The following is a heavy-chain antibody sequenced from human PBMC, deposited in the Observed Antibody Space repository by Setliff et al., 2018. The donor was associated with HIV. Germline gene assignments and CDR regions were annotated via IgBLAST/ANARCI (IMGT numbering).Heavy chain of an antibody. V-gene: IGHV4-61*09. CDR3: AAFLVSPVTTQDY. D-gene: IGHD4-17*01. Sequence: SETLSLTCTVSGGSVSSGSNYWSWIRQPAGKGLEWIGHIYTSGSTNYNPSLKSRVTISVDTSKNQFYLKLSSVTAADTAVYYCAAFLVSPVTTQDYWGQGTPVTVSS. CDR1: GGSVSSGSNY. J-gene: IGHJ4*02. CDR2: IYTSGST.